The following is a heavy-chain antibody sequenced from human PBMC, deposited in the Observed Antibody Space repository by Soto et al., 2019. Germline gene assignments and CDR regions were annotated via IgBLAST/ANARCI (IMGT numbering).Heavy chain of an antibody. Sequence: QVQLQESGPGLVKPSETLSLTCTVSGASVNSDNYYWSWIWQPPGKGLEWIGYIYSSGNTNSNPSLKSRVTISVDTSKNQFSLTVSSVTAADTAVYFCARGYSHYAYWGQGMLVTVSS. CDR3: ARGYSHYAY. CDR2: IYSSGNT. D-gene: IGHD4-4*01. CDR1: GASVNSDNYY. J-gene: IGHJ4*02. V-gene: IGHV4-61*01.